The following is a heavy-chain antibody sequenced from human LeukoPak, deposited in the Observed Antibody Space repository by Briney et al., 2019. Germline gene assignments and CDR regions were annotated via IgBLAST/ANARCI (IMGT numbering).Heavy chain of an antibody. Sequence: SETLSLTCTVSGGSISSGSYYWSWIRQPAGKGLEWIGRIYTSGSTNYNPSLKSRVTISVDTSKNQFSLKLSSVTAADTAVYYCASLRITMVRGVPGRYYMDVWGKGTTVTVSS. D-gene: IGHD3-10*01. CDR3: ASLRITMVRGVPGRYYMDV. CDR1: GGSISSGSYY. CDR2: IYTSGST. J-gene: IGHJ6*03. V-gene: IGHV4-61*02.